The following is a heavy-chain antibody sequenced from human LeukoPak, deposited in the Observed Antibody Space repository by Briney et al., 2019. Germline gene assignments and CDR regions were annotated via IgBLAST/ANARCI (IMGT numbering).Heavy chain of an antibody. D-gene: IGHD6-13*01. Sequence: VSVKVSCKASGYTFTGYYMHWVRQAPGQGLEWMGWINPNSGGTNYAQNFQGRVTMTRDTSINTAYMELSRLRSDDTAVYYCARGGSSWYLDYWGQGTLVTVSS. V-gene: IGHV1-2*02. CDR3: ARGGSSWYLDY. CDR1: GYTFTGYY. J-gene: IGHJ4*02. CDR2: INPNSGGT.